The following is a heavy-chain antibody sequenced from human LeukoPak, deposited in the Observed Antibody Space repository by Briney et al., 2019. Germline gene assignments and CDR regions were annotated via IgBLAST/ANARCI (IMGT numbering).Heavy chain of an antibody. CDR3: TRGAREVDV. Sequence: GGSLRLSCATSGFTLSSYSLGWARQAPGKGLEWVSAITDSGGGTYYADSVKGRFTISRDNSKNTLYLQMNNLRAEDTAVYYCTRGAREVDVWGQGTTVTVSS. CDR1: GFTLSSYS. J-gene: IGHJ6*02. CDR2: ITDSGGGT. V-gene: IGHV3-23*01. D-gene: IGHD5-12*01.